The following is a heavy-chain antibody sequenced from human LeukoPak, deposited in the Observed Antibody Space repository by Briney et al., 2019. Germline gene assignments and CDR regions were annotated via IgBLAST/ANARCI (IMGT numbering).Heavy chain of an antibody. D-gene: IGHD1-26*01. CDR3: ARMYSGTYGGIDY. CDR1: GGSISSYY. V-gene: IGHV4-4*07. Sequence: SETLSLTCTVSGGSISSYYWSWIRQPAGEGMEWIGRIYSSGSTNYNPSLRSGGNLSVATSKNKLSRKGRSGNGGDRGVYYCARMYSGTYGGIDYWGQGTLVTVSS. CDR2: IYSSGST. J-gene: IGHJ4*02.